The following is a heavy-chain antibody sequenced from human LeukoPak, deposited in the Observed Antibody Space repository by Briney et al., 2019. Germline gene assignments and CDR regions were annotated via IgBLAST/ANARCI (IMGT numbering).Heavy chain of an antibody. CDR1: GGSISSSSYY. V-gene: IGHV4-39*07. CDR2: INHSGST. Sequence: SETLSLTCTVSGGSISSSSYYWSWIRQPPGKGLEWIGEINHSGSTNYNPSLKSRVTISVDTSKNQFSLKLSSVTAADTAVYYCATTTGSFYFYYYMDVWGKGTTVTVSS. CDR3: ATTTGSFYFYYYMDV. D-gene: IGHD1-26*01. J-gene: IGHJ6*03.